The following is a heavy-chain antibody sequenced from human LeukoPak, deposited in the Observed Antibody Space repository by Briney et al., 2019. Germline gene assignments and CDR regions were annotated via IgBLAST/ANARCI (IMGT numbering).Heavy chain of an antibody. Sequence: GGSLRLSCAASGITFDNYAMHWVRQAPGKGLEWVSGISWNTGTIGYADSVKGRFSISRDNAKNSLFLDMNSLRAEDTAPYYCAKGVVPTAIYGMDVWGQGTTVTVSS. D-gene: IGHD2-2*01. CDR3: AKGVVPTAIYGMDV. CDR2: ISWNTGTI. CDR1: GITFDNYA. J-gene: IGHJ6*02. V-gene: IGHV3-9*01.